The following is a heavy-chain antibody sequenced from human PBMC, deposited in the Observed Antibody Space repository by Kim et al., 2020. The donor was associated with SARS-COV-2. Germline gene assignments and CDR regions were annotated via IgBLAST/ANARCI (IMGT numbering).Heavy chain of an antibody. J-gene: IGHJ6*02. CDR2: INLNSGVT. Sequence: ASVKVSCKASGYTFTGYYIHWVRQAPGQGLEWMGRINLNSGVTNYSQKFQGRVTMTRDTSISTAYMELSRLRSDDTAIYYCAKGGDTTNYYYGMDVWGQGTTVTVSS. D-gene: IGHD1-26*01. CDR3: AKGGDTTNYYYGMDV. CDR1: GYTFTGYY. V-gene: IGHV1-2*06.